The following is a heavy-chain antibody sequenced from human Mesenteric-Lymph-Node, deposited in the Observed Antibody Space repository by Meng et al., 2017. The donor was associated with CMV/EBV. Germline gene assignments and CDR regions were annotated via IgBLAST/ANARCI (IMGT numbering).Heavy chain of an antibody. CDR1: GNTFTTYY. V-gene: IGHV1-2*02. D-gene: IGHD2-2*01. Sequence: ASVKVSCKASGNTFTTYYMHWVRQAPGQGPEWMGWINPNTGATIYAQKFQGRVTMTRDTTISTAYMELTRLTSDDTAVYYCARGGSSVPAAPGAFDYWGQGTLVTVSS. CDR3: ARGGSSVPAAPGAFDY. J-gene: IGHJ4*02. CDR2: INPNTGAT.